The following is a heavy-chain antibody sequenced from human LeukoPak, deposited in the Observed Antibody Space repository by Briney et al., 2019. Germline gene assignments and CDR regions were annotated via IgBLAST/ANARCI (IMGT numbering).Heavy chain of an antibody. CDR2: MNPNSGIT. CDR3: ARACDSSGYYLGY. CDR1: GYTFTSYD. D-gene: IGHD3-22*01. V-gene: IGHV1-8*01. J-gene: IGHJ4*02. Sequence: WASVKVSCKASGYTFTSYDINWVRQATGQGLEWMGWMNPNSGITGYAQKFQGRVTMTRNTSISTAYMELSSLRSEDTAVYYCARACDSSGYYLGYWGQGTLVTVSS.